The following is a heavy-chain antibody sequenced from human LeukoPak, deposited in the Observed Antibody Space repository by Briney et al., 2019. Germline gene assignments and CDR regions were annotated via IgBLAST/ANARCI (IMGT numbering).Heavy chain of an antibody. J-gene: IGHJ6*03. CDR3: ARDAVYYDMLRATYYYYSYMDV. V-gene: IGHV1-2*02. CDR1: GYTFTGYY. Sequence: GASVKVSCKASGYTFTGYYMHWVRQAPGQGLEWMGWINPNSGGTNYAQKFQGRVTMTRDTSISTAYMELTRLRSDDTAVYYCARDAVYYDMLRATYYYYSYMDVWGKGTTVTISS. D-gene: IGHD3-9*01. CDR2: INPNSGGT.